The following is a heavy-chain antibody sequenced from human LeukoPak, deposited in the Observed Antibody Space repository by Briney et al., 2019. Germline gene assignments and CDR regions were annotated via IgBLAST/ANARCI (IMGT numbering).Heavy chain of an antibody. CDR2: IKQDGSEK. V-gene: IGHV3-7*01. D-gene: IGHD6-19*01. CDR1: GFTFSSYW. Sequence: GGSLRLSCTASGFTFSSYWMSWVRQAPGKGLDWVANIKQDGSEKYYVDSVKARFTISRDNAKNSLFLQMNSLRAEDTAVYYCARVAAMTGTVIDYWGQGTLVTVSS. CDR3: ARVAAMTGTVIDY. J-gene: IGHJ4*02.